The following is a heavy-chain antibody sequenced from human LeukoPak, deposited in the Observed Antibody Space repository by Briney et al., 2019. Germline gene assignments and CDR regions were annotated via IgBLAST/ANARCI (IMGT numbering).Heavy chain of an antibody. J-gene: IGHJ6*02. CDR1: GFTFDDYG. V-gene: IGHV3-48*03. Sequence: GGSLRLSCAASGFTFDDYGMSWVRQAPGKGLEWVSYISSSGSTIYYADSVKGRFTISRDNAKNSLYLQMNSLRAEDTAVYYCARAGYSYGYYYYYGMDVWGQGTTVTVSS. CDR3: ARAGYSYGYYYYYGMDV. D-gene: IGHD5-18*01. CDR2: ISSSGSTI.